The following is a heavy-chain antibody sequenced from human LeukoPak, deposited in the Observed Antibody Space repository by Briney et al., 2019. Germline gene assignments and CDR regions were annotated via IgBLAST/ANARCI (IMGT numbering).Heavy chain of an antibody. V-gene: IGHV3-23*01. D-gene: IGHD3-10*01. Sequence: GGSLRLSCAASGFTFSSYAMSWVRQAPGKGLEWVSAISGSGGSTYYADSVKGRFTISRDNSKNTLYLQMNSLRAEDTAVYYCAREEMGGTARSGALYWGQGTLVTVSS. CDR2: ISGSGGST. J-gene: IGHJ4*02. CDR3: AREEMGGTARSGALY. CDR1: GFTFSSYA.